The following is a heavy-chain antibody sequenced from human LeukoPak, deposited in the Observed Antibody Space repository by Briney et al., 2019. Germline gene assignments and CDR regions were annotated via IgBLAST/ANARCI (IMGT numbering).Heavy chain of an antibody. Sequence: GGSLRLSCAASGFTFSNYAMNWVRHAPGKGLECVSSISGGGTSTHYAHSVKGRFTISRDNSKNALYLQIDTLRAEDTTVYYCATNPAYGDYTDYWGQGTLVTVAS. V-gene: IGHV3-23*01. CDR1: GFTFSNYA. CDR3: ATNPAYGDYTDY. J-gene: IGHJ4*02. D-gene: IGHD4-17*01. CDR2: ISGGGTST.